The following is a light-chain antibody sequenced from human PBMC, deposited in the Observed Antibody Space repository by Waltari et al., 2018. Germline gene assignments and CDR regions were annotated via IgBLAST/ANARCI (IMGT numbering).Light chain of an antibody. CDR2: RSN. Sequence: QSVLTQAPSASGTPGRGVTVSCSGSESNIGATSVTWYQHVPGAAPKVLIYRSNQRPSGAPDRFSGSKSGTSASLAISGLRSEDEADYYCAAWDDRLDSYVFGTGTRVTVL. J-gene: IGLJ1*01. CDR3: AAWDDRLDSYV. CDR1: ESNIGATS. V-gene: IGLV1-44*01.